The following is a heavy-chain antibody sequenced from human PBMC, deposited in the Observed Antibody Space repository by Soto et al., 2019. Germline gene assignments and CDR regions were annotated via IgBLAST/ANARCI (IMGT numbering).Heavy chain of an antibody. CDR2: ISYDGSNK. V-gene: IGHV3-30-3*01. CDR3: ARDKRDQSVAGTSFFY. Sequence: VQLVESGGGVVQPGRSLRLSCAASGFTFSSYAMHWVRQAPGKGLEWVAVISYDGSNKYYADSVKGRFTISRDNSKNTLYLQMNSLRAEDTAVYYCARDKRDQSVAGTSFFYWGQGTLVTVSS. CDR1: GFTFSSYA. J-gene: IGHJ4*02. D-gene: IGHD6-19*01.